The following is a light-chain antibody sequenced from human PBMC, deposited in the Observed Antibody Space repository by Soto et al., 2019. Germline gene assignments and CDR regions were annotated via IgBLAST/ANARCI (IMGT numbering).Light chain of an antibody. CDR1: RNIGSW. CDR2: KAS. V-gene: IGKV1-5*03. CDR3: QQYQSYIWT. Sequence: GDRVTITCRASRNIGSWLAWYQQKAGKAPNLLIYKASTLETGVPSRFSGSASGTEGTLTISRLKNDDCATYYCQQYQSYIWTFGQGTKVDIK. J-gene: IGKJ1*01.